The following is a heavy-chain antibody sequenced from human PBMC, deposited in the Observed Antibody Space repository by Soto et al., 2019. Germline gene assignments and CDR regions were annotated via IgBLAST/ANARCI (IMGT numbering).Heavy chain of an antibody. Sequence: GGSRRLSCAASGFTFNDYGMHWVRQAPGKGLEWVAVIWFDGSNEYYGDSVKGRFTISRDNSKNTLYLQMNYLRAEDTAVYYCGFYCSSVSCPEGFYWGQGTLVTVSS. J-gene: IGHJ4*02. CDR3: GFYCSSVSCPEGFY. V-gene: IGHV3-33*01. D-gene: IGHD2-2*01. CDR2: IWFDGSNE. CDR1: GFTFNDYG.